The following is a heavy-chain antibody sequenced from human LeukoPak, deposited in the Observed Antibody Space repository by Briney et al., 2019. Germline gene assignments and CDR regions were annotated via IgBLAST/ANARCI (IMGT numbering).Heavy chain of an antibody. CDR3: ARGCGGSPACYIIDY. CDR2: IWNDGSNK. J-gene: IGHJ4*02. Sequence: GGSLRLSCAASGFTFSNAWMSWVRQAPGKGLEWITVIWNDGSNKNYVDSVKGRFIISRDNSKNTLYLQMNSLRAEDTAVYYCARGCGGSPACYIIDYWGQGTLVTVSS. V-gene: IGHV3-33*08. D-gene: IGHD2-15*01. CDR1: GFTFSNAW.